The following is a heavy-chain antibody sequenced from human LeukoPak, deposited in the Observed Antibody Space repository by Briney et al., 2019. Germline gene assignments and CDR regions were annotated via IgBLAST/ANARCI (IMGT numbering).Heavy chain of an antibody. J-gene: IGHJ5*02. CDR2: IYWNDDK. CDR3: AHIVSITIFGVVKWFDP. Sequence: SGPTLVNPTQTLTLTCTFSGFPLSTSGVGVGWIRQPPGKALEWLALIYWNDDKRYSPSLKSRITITKDNSKNQVVLTMNNMEPVDTDKYYCAHIVSITIFGVVKWFDPWGQGTLVTVSS. CDR1: GFPLSTSGVG. D-gene: IGHD3-3*01. V-gene: IGHV2-5*01.